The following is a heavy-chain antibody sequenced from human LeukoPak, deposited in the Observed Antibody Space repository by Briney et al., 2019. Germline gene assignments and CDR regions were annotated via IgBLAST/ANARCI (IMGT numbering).Heavy chain of an antibody. CDR3: ARGTEGLGD. CDR2: IYYTGST. Sequence: SETLSLTCTVSGASISSYYWSWVRQPPGKGLEWIGYIYYTGSTTYSPSLRSRVTISIDTSKSQFSLKLNSVTAADTAVYYCARGTEGLGDWGQGTLVTVSA. D-gene: IGHD3-16*01. V-gene: IGHV4-59*01. J-gene: IGHJ4*02. CDR1: GASISSYY.